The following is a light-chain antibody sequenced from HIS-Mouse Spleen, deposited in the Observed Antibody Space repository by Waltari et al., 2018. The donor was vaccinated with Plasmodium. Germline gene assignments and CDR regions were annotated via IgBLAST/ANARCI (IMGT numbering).Light chain of an antibody. J-gene: IGLJ6*01. V-gene: IGLV3-10*01. Sequence: YELTQPPSVSVSPGQTARITCSGDAFPKQSAYWYQQKSGQAPVMVIYEDSKRPSGIPGRFAGSSSGTMATLTISGAQVEDEADYYCYSTDSSGNHSVFGSGTKVTVL. CDR1: AFPKQS. CDR2: EDS. CDR3: YSTDSSGNHSV.